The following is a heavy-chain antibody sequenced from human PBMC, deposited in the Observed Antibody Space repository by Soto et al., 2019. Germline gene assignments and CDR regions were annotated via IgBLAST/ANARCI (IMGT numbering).Heavy chain of an antibody. J-gene: IGHJ4*02. Sequence: QVQLQQWGAGLLKPSETLSLTCAVYGGSFSGYYWSWIRQPPGKGLEWIGGITHSGSTNQNPSLKSSVTMSVDTSKNQFSLRLKSITAADTAVYYCARGTSMTGAVQGDAPGKDFFDSWGQGTLVTVSS. V-gene: IGHV4-34*01. CDR3: ARGTSMTGAVQGDAPGKDFFDS. CDR1: GGSFSGYY. D-gene: IGHD1-26*01. CDR2: ITHSGST.